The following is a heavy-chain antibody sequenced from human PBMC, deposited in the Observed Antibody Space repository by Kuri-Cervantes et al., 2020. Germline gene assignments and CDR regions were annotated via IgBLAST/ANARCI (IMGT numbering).Heavy chain of an antibody. J-gene: IGHJ6*02. CDR2: IKSKTDGGTT. Sequence: GGSLRLSCAASGFTFSNAWMSWVRQAPGKGLEWVGRIKSKTDGGTTDYAAPVKGRFTISRDDSKDTLYLQMNSLKTEDTAVYYCTTDGYTVTYTYYYYGMDVWGQGTTVTVSS. V-gene: IGHV3-15*01. D-gene: IGHD4-17*01. CDR3: TTDGYTVTYTYYYYGMDV. CDR1: GFTFSNAW.